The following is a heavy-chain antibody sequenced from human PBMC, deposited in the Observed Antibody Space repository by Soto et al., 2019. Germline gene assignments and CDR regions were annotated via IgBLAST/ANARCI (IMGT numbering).Heavy chain of an antibody. Sequence: QITLKESGPPLVKPTQTLTLTCSFSGFSLTTSGVGVGWIRQPPRKALEWLAVIYWDDDERYSPSLKSRLTITKDPSKNQVVLTMTNVDPVDTATYYCAHRRSGYSYAGFDSWGQGTLVTVSS. V-gene: IGHV2-5*02. CDR1: GFSLTTSGVG. J-gene: IGHJ4*02. D-gene: IGHD5-18*01. CDR3: AHRRSGYSYAGFDS. CDR2: IYWDDDE.